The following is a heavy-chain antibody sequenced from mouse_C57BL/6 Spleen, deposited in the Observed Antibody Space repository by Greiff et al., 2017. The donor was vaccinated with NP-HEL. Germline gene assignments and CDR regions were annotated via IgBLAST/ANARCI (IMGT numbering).Heavy chain of an antibody. D-gene: IGHD1-1*01. V-gene: IGHV1-50*01. CDR2: IDPSDSYT. Sequence: QVHVKQPGAELVKPGASVKLSCKASGYTFTSYWMQWVKQRPGQGLEWIGEIDPSDSYTNYNQKFKGKATLTVDTSSSTAYMQLSSLTSEDSAVYYCANHYYGSSYSVDYWGQGTSVTVSS. CDR3: ANHYYGSSYSVDY. J-gene: IGHJ4*01. CDR1: GYTFTSYW.